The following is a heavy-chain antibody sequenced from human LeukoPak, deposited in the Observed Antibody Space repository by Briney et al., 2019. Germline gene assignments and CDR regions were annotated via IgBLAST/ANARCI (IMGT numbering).Heavy chain of an antibody. Sequence: GGSLRLSCAASGFIFSNYAMSWVRQAPGKGLEWVSGISGGGGYTYYADSVKGRFTISRDNSKNTPYLQMNSLRAEDMAIYYCAKTDYGDYWGQGTLATVSS. V-gene: IGHV3-23*01. CDR2: ISGGGGYT. J-gene: IGHJ4*02. CDR3: AKTDYGDY. CDR1: GFIFSNYA.